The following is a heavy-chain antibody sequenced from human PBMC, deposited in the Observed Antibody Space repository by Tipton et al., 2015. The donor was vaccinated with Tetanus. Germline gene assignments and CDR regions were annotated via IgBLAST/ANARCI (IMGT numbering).Heavy chain of an antibody. CDR1: GGSISSSPFF. D-gene: IGHD6-6*01. Sequence: TLSLTCSVSGGSISSSPFFWNWIRQQPGKGPEWIGYIYYSGSKFYNPSFESRVTISVDTAKNQFSLKMNSVTAADTAVYYCARDQGGGRVVRLNWFDPWGQGMLVTVSS. CDR3: ARDQGGGRVVRLNWFDP. J-gene: IGHJ5*02. CDR2: IYYSGSK. V-gene: IGHV4-31*03.